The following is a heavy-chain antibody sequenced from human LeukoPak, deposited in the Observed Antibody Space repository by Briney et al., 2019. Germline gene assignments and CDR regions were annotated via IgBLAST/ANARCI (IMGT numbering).Heavy chain of an antibody. V-gene: IGHV4-59*08. CDR3: ARHPPRDSSGNDAFDI. Sequence: PSETLSLTCTVSGGSISSYYWSWIRQPPGKGLEWIGYIYYSGSTNYNPSLKSRVTISVDTSKNKFSLNLSSVTAADTAVYYCARHPPRDSSGNDAFDIWGQGTMVTVSS. J-gene: IGHJ3*02. CDR2: IYYSGST. D-gene: IGHD3-22*01. CDR1: GGSISSYY.